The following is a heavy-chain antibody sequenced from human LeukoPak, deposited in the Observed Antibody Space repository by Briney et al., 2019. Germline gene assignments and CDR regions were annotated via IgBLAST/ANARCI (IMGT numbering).Heavy chain of an antibody. CDR3: ARGPRLGKYGWHIEGDYFYY. V-gene: IGHV3-30*04. CDR1: GFTVITYA. Sequence: GGSLRLSCAASGFTVITYAMHCVSPAPGKGREWAAVITYDGTNKDYGDSVKGRFTISRDNSKTPVYLEMDSLIHEYTAVYYCARGPRLGKYGWHIEGDYFYYWGEGTLVTVSS. CDR2: ITYDGTNK. J-gene: IGHJ4*02. D-gene: IGHD2-21*01.